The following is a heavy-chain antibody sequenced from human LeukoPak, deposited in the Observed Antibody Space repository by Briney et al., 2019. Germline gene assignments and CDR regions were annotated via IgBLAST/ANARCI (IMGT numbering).Heavy chain of an antibody. CDR1: GYTFTGYY. Sequence: GASVKVSCKASGYTFTGYYMHWVRQAPGQGLEWMGWINPNSGGTYYAQNFQGRVTMTRDTSISTAYMELSRLRSDDTAVYYCARDWAPSFYGDYVEDAFDNWGQGTMVTVSS. V-gene: IGHV1-2*02. CDR3: ARDWAPSFYGDYVEDAFDN. D-gene: IGHD4-17*01. CDR2: INPNSGGT. J-gene: IGHJ3*02.